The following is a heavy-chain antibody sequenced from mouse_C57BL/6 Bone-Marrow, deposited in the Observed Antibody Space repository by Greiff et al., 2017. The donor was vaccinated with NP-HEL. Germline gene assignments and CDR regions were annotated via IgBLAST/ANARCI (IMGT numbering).Heavy chain of an antibody. D-gene: IGHD2-4*01. CDR2: IDPNSGGT. V-gene: IGHV1-72*01. CDR1: GYTFTSYW. J-gene: IGHJ2*01. Sequence: QVQLQQPGAELVKPGASVKLSCKASGYTFTSYWMHWVKQKPGRGLEWIGRIDPNSGGTKYNEKFKSKATMTVDKPSSTAYIQLSSLTSEDSAVYYCARRRGYDYEGDYFDYWGQGTTHSLL. CDR3: ARRRGYDYEGDYFDY.